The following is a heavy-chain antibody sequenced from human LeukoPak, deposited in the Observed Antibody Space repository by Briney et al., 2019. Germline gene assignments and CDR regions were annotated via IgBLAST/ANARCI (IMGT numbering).Heavy chain of an antibody. Sequence: PSETLSLTCTVSGGSISSSSYYWSWIRQPPGKGLEWIGYIYHSGSTYYNPSLKSRVTISVDRSKNQFSLKLSSVTAADTAVYYCAADIVGAHYFDYWGQGTLVTVSS. CDR3: AADIVGAHYFDY. CDR1: GGSISSSSYY. D-gene: IGHD1-26*01. J-gene: IGHJ4*02. V-gene: IGHV4-30-2*01. CDR2: IYHSGST.